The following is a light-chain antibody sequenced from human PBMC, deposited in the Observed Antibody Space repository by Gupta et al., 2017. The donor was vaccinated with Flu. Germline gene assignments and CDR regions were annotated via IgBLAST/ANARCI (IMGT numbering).Light chain of an antibody. CDR3: QAWDSSIGGVV. CDR1: KLGEKY. Sequence: GDKLGEKYTSWYQQKPGQSPVLVIFGGSRRPSGIPERFSGSTSGNTASLTISGTQAMDEADYYCQAWDSSIGGVVFGGGTKLTVL. CDR2: GGS. J-gene: IGLJ2*01. V-gene: IGLV3-1*01.